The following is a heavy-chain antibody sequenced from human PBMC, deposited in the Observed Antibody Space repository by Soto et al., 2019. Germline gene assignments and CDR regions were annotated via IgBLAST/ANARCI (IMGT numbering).Heavy chain of an antibody. CDR1: GGPINNSPQY. J-gene: IGHJ4*02. V-gene: IGHV4-39*01. CDR3: TRHPRTPDY. Sequence: QVQLQESGPGLVKPSETLSLTCTVSGGPINNSPQYWGWSRQPPGGGLEWIRTIHYGGTVYYNPSLKSRVTISVDTPKNQFSLQVNSVTAADTAVYYCTRHPRTPDYWGQGTLVNVSS. D-gene: IGHD2-15*01. CDR2: IHYGGTV.